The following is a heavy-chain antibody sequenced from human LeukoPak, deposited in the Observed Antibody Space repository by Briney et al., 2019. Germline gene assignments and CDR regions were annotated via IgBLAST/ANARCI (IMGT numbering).Heavy chain of an antibody. CDR2: IYYSGST. V-gene: IGHV4-39*01. CDR1: GGSITSSSYY. Sequence: SETLSLTCTVSGGSITSSSYYCGWIRQPPGKGLEWIGSIYYSGSTYYNPSLKSRVTISVDTSKNQFSLKLSSVTAADTAVYYCARVVPAAIGYYQHWGQGTLVTVSS. J-gene: IGHJ1*01. D-gene: IGHD2-2*01. CDR3: ARVVPAAIGYYQH.